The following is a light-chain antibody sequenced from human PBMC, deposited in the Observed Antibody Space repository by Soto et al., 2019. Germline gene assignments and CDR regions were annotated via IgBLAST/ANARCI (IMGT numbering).Light chain of an antibody. J-gene: IGKJ5*01. CDR3: QQRSNWPRGT. V-gene: IGKV3-11*01. CDR1: QSVSSY. Sequence: IVLTQSPATLSLSPVERATLSCRASQSVSSYLAWYQQKPGQAPRLLIYDASNRATGIPARFSGSGSGTDFTLTISSLEPEDFAVYYCQQRSNWPRGTFGQGTRLEIK. CDR2: DAS.